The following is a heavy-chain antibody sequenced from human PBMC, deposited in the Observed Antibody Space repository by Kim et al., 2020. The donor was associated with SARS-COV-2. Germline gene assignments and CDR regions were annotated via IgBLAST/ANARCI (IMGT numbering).Heavy chain of an antibody. CDR2: INWNGGST. V-gene: IGHV3-20*04. J-gene: IGHJ6*02. Sequence: GGSLRLSCAASGFTFDDSGMSWVRQAPGKGLEWVSGINWNGGSTGYADSVKGRFTISRDNAKNSLYLQMNSLRAEDTALYYCARDHWGVLWFGELPNYYYYGMDVWGQGTTVTVSS. CDR1: GFTFDDSG. D-gene: IGHD3-10*01. CDR3: ARDHWGVLWFGELPNYYYYGMDV.